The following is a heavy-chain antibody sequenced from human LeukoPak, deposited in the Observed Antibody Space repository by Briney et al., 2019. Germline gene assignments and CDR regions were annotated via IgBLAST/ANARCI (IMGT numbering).Heavy chain of an antibody. CDR2: ISISGSTI. V-gene: IGHV3-11*01. D-gene: IGHD3-3*01. CDR3: AKVHDFWSGYIHY. CDR1: GFTFSDYY. J-gene: IGHJ4*02. Sequence: PGGSLRLSCAASGFTFSDYYMSWIRQAPGKGLEWLSYISISGSTIYYADSVEGRFTISRDNAKNSLYLQMNSLRAEDTAVYSCAKVHDFWSGYIHYWGQGTLVTVSS.